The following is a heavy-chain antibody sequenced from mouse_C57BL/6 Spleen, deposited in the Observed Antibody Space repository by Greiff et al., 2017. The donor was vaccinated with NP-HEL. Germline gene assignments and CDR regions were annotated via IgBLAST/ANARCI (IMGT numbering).Heavy chain of an antibody. CDR1: GYSITSGYY. D-gene: IGHD2-3*01. J-gene: IGHJ2*01. CDR3: ANNDGYS. CDR2: ISYDGSN. V-gene: IGHV3-6*01. Sequence: EVQLQESGPGLVKPSQSLSLTCSVTGYSITSGYYWNWIRQFPGNKLEWMGYISYDGSNNYNPSLKNRISITRDTSKNQFFLKLNSVTTEDTATYYCANNDGYSWGQGTTLTVSS.